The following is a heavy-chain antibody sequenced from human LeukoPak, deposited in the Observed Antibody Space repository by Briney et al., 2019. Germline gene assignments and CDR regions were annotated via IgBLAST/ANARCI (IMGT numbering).Heavy chain of an antibody. D-gene: IGHD5-18*01. V-gene: IGHV3-23*01. CDR2: ISGSGGST. J-gene: IGHJ4*02. CDR3: AKDARVDTAMVLYTHFDY. Sequence: GASLRLSCAASGFTFSSYAMSWVRQAPGKGLEWVSAISGSGGSTYYADSVKGRFTISRDNSKNTLYLQMNSLRAEDTAVYYCAKDARVDTAMVLYTHFDYCGQGTLVTVSS. CDR1: GFTFSSYA.